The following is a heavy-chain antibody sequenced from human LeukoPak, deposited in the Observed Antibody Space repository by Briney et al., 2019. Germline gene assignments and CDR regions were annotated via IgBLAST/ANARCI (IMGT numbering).Heavy chain of an antibody. CDR2: LDESGRP. D-gene: IGHD2-15*01. Sequence: SETLSLTCSVSGGSIRSGDHHWAWVRQPPGKGLEFIGSLDESGRPYYNRPLKSRVSISGDTSGKQFSLNLTSVTAADTAVYFCARDLGGYPFFMDVWGRGATVIVSS. CDR3: ARDLGGYPFFMDV. CDR1: GGSIRSGDHH. V-gene: IGHV4-39*07. J-gene: IGHJ6*03.